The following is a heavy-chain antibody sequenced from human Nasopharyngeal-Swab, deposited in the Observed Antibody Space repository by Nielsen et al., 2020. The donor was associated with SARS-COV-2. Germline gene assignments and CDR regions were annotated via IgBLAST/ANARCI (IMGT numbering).Heavy chain of an antibody. CDR1: GYTFTSYD. D-gene: IGHD5-24*01. CDR3: ARDGRWLQLLYYYYGMDV. Sequence: ASVKVSCKASGYTFTSYDINWVRQATGQGLEWMGWMNPNSGNTGYAQKFQGGVTMTRNTSISTAYMELSSLRSEDTAVYYCARDGRWLQLLYYYYGMDVWDQGTTVTVSS. V-gene: IGHV1-8*01. CDR2: MNPNSGNT. J-gene: IGHJ6*02.